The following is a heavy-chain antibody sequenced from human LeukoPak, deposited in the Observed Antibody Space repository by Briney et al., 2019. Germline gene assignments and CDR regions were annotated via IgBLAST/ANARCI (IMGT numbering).Heavy chain of an antibody. D-gene: IGHD3-10*01. J-gene: IGHJ4*02. CDR2: IHPTSGDT. Sequence: GASVTVSFKASGYSFTAFYIHWVRQAPGRGLEWMGWIHPTSGDTRYAQKFQGRVTIARDTSISTVYMDLSSLGSDDTAVYYCARDGEYGTGSYYRGSFDYWGQGILVTVSS. V-gene: IGHV1-2*02. CDR3: ARDGEYGTGSYYRGSFDY. CDR1: GYSFTAFY.